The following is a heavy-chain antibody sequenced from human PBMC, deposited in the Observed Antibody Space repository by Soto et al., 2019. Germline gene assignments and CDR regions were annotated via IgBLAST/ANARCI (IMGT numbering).Heavy chain of an antibody. V-gene: IGHV4-61*01. CDR1: GGSVSSGSYY. CDR2: IYYSGST. Sequence: PSETLSLTCTVSGGSVSSGSYYWSWIRQPPGKGLEWIGYIYYSGSTNYNPSLKSRVTISVDTSKNQFSLKMNSVTAADTAVYYCARDEQNSYYYYGMDVWGQGTKVTVSS. J-gene: IGHJ6*02. CDR3: ARDEQNSYYYYGMDV.